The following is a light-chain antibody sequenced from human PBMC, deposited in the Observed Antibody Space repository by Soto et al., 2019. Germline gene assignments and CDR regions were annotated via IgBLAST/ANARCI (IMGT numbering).Light chain of an antibody. J-gene: IGKJ1*01. CDR1: QSVGSF. Sequence: EIVLTQSPATLSLSPGERATLSCRAPQSVGSFLAWDQHRPGQAPRLLMYDASKRATGVPGRFSGSGSGTDFTLNISSLEPEDFAVYYCQLRSHMPPTWTFGPGTKVEMK. V-gene: IGKV3-11*01. CDR3: QLRSHMPPTWT. CDR2: DAS.